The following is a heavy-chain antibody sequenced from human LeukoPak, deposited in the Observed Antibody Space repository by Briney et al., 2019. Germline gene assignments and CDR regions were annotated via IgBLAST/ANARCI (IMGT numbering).Heavy chain of an antibody. J-gene: IGHJ3*02. V-gene: IGHV3-20*04. CDR2: INWNGGST. CDR3: ARDRTYYYDSSGVDAFDI. D-gene: IGHD3-22*01. Sequence: PGGSLRLSCAASGFTFDDYGMSWVRQAPGKGLEWVSGINWNGGSTGYADSVKGRFTISRDNAKNSLYLQVNSLRAEDTALYYCARDRTYYYDSSGVDAFDIWGQGTMVTVSS. CDR1: GFTFDDYG.